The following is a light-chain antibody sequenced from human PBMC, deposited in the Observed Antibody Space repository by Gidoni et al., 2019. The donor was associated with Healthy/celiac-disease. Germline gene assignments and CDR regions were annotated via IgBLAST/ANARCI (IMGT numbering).Light chain of an antibody. Sequence: EIVLTQSPATLSVSPGERATLSCRASQSVSSSYLAWYQQKAGQATSLLISGASSRATGLPDRSSGSASGTDFTITSSRLEHEDVVVYYWQQYGSAPWTFGQGTKVEIK. V-gene: IGKV3-20*01. CDR3: QQYGSAPWT. CDR2: GAS. CDR1: QSVSSSY. J-gene: IGKJ1*01.